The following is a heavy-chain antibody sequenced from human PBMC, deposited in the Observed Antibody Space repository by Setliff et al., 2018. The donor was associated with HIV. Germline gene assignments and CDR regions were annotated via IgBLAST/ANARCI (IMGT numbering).Heavy chain of an antibody. CDR3: ARGGYHGYYNVDYYYYMDV. CDR1: GYTFTSYY. Sequence: GASVKVSCKASGYTFTSYYMHWVRQAPGQGLEWMGIINPSSGSTTYAQKFQGRVTMTRDTSTSTVYMELSSLRSEDTAVYYCARGGYHGYYNVDYYYYMDVWGKGTTVTVSS. CDR2: INPSSGST. D-gene: IGHD3-9*01. J-gene: IGHJ6*03. V-gene: IGHV1-46*01.